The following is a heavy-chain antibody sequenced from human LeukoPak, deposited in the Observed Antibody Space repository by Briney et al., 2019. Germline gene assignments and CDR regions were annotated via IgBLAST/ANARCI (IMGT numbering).Heavy chain of an antibody. V-gene: IGHV1-18*01. CDR2: ISAYNGNT. CDR1: GYTFSSYG. Sequence: GASVKVSCKASGYTFSSYGISWVRQAPGQGLEWMGWISAYNGNTKYAQKFQGRVTMTRDMSTSTDYMELSSLRSEDTAVYYCARDNSVEDTAWWFDPWGQGTLVTVSS. D-gene: IGHD4-23*01. CDR3: ARDNSVEDTAWWFDP. J-gene: IGHJ5*02.